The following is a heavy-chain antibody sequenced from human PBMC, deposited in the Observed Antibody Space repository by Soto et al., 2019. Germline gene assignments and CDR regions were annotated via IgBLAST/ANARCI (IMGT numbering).Heavy chain of an antibody. Sequence: VASVKVSCKASGYTFTSYDINWVRQATGQGLEWMGWMNPNSGNTGYAQKFQGRVTMTRNTSISTAYMELSSLRSEDTAVYYCAREGGYTRANYYYYYMDVWGKGTTVTVSS. CDR3: AREGGYTRANYYYYYMDV. CDR2: MNPNSGNT. CDR1: GYTFTSYD. V-gene: IGHV1-8*01. J-gene: IGHJ6*03. D-gene: IGHD1-26*01.